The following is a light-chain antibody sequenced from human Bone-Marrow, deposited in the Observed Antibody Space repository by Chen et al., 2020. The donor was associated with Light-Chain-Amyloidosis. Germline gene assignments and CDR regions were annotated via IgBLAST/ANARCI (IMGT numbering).Light chain of an antibody. CDR2: DDS. Sequence: SYVLTQPSSVSVSPGQTATIACGGTNIGSTSVHWYQQTPGQAPLLVVYDDSDRPSGIPGRLSGSNSGNTATLTISRVEAGDEADYYCQVWDRSSDRPVFSGGTKLTVL. CDR3: QVWDRSSDRPV. CDR1: NIGSTS. J-gene: IGLJ3*02. V-gene: IGLV3-21*02.